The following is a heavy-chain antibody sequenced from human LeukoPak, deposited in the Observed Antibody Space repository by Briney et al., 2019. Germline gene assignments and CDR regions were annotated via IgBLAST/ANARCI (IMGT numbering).Heavy chain of an antibody. CDR1: GFTFCRYW. Sequence: GGSLRLSCAASGFTFCRYWMYWVRQAPGKGLVWVSRISSDGSSTSYADSVKGRFTISRDNAKNTVYLQMNSLRAEEMAVYYCAIGMAGYFDLWGEGTLVAVSS. D-gene: IGHD5-24*01. CDR2: ISSDGSST. CDR3: AIGMAGYFDL. V-gene: IGHV3-74*01. J-gene: IGHJ4*02.